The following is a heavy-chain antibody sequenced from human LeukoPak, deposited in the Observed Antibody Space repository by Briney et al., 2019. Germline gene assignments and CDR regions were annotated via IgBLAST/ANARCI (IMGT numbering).Heavy chain of an antibody. CDR3: AKGSTYYYDSSAWFDY. CDR1: GFTFDDYA. CDR2: ISWKSDSI. J-gene: IGHJ4*02. V-gene: IGHV3-9*03. Sequence: GRSLRLSCAASGFTFDDYAMHWVRQAPGKGLEWVSGISWKSDSIGYADSVKGRFTISRDNAKNSLYLQMNSLRAEDMAFYYCAKGSTYYYDSSAWFDYWGQGTLVTVSS. D-gene: IGHD3-22*01.